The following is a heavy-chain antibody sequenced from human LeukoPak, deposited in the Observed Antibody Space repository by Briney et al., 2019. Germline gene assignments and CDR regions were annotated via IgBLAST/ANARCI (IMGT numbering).Heavy chain of an antibody. V-gene: IGHV1-18*04. CDR1: GYTFTGYY. CDR2: ISAYNGST. Sequence: ASVKVSCRASGYTFTGYYMHWVRQAPGQGLEWMGWISAYNGSTNYAQKFQGRVTMTTDTSTSTAYLELRSLRSDDTAVYYCARDRGWFGELLPNAFDIWGQGTKVTVSS. CDR3: ARDRGWFGELLPNAFDI. D-gene: IGHD3-10*01. J-gene: IGHJ3*02.